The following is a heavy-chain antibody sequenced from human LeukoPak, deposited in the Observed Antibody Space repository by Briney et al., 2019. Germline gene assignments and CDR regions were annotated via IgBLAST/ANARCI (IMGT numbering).Heavy chain of an antibody. D-gene: IGHD6-13*01. CDR2: IKQDGSEK. J-gene: IGHJ3*02. V-gene: IGHV3-7*01. Sequence: TGGSLRLSCAASGFTVSSNYMSWVRQAPGKGLEWVANIKQDGSEKYYVDSVKGRFTISRDNAKNSLYLQMNSLRAEDTAVYYCARIAAAGSRSDAFDIWGQGTMVTVSS. CDR1: GFTVSSNY. CDR3: ARIAAAGSRSDAFDI.